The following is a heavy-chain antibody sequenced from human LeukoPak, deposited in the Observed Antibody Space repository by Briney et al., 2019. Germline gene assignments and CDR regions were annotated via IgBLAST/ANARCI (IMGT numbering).Heavy chain of an antibody. Sequence: SETLSPTCTVSGGSISNYYWSWIRQSPEKGLEWIAYIHDSGSTNYNPSLKSRVTISVDTSKNQFSLKLSSVTAADTAVYYCARLDAAAGRYLQFFYWGQGTLVTVSS. D-gene: IGHD5-24*01. CDR2: IHDSGST. J-gene: IGHJ4*02. CDR3: ARLDAAAGRYLQFFY. V-gene: IGHV4-59*08. CDR1: GGSISNYY.